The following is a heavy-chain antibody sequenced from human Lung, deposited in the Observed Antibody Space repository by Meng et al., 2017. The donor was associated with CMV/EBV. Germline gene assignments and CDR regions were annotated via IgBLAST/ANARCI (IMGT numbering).Heavy chain of an antibody. Sequence: GGSLRLXCTASGFIFSDYSMSWVRQAPGKGLEWVSSISSSSIHIYYADSTKGRFTISRDNAKKSLYLQMNSLRAEDTAVYYCARGRGYCSSTNCYQNFDYWXQETXVTVSS. CDR1: GFIFSDYS. CDR2: ISSSSIHI. J-gene: IGHJ4*02. V-gene: IGHV3-21*01. D-gene: IGHD2-2*01. CDR3: ARGRGYCSSTNCYQNFDY.